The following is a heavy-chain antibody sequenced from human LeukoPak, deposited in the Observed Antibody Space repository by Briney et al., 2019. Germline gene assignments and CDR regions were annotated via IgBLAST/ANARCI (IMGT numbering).Heavy chain of an antibody. CDR2: IKSDGST. CDR1: GFTFSSYW. CDR3: ARAPSEIGGYYPEYFRH. Sequence: PGGSLRLSCAASGFTFSSYWMHWVRQAPGNGLVWVSRIKSDGSTNYADSVKGRFTISRDNAKNTLSLQMNSLRAEDTGVYYCARAPSEIGGYYPEYFRHWGQGTLVTVSS. V-gene: IGHV3-74*01. D-gene: IGHD3-22*01. J-gene: IGHJ1*01.